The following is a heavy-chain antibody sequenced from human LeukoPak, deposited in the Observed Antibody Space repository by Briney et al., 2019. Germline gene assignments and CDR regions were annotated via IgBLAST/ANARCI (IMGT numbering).Heavy chain of an antibody. J-gene: IGHJ5*02. D-gene: IGHD3-22*01. V-gene: IGHV1-46*01. Sequence: ASVKVSCKASGYTFTSYYMHWVRQAPGQGLEWMGIINPSGGSTSYAQKFQGRVTMTRDMSTSTVYMELSSLRSDDTAVYYCAREDYYDSSGYTRGGNWFDPWGQGTLVTVSS. CDR3: AREDYYDSSGYTRGGNWFDP. CDR1: GYTFTSYY. CDR2: INPSGGST.